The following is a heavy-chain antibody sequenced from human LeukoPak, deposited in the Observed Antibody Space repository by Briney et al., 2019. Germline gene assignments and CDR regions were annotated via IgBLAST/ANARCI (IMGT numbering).Heavy chain of an antibody. Sequence: PGGSLRFSCAASGFTFSSYAMSWVRQAPGKGLEWVSVISGSGGSTYYADSVKGRFTISRDNAKNSLYLQMNSLRAEDTAVYYCAEVRAVAGTVGDAFDIWGQGTMVTVSS. D-gene: IGHD6-19*01. CDR1: GFTFSSYA. CDR3: AEVRAVAGTVGDAFDI. V-gene: IGHV3-23*01. CDR2: ISGSGGST. J-gene: IGHJ3*02.